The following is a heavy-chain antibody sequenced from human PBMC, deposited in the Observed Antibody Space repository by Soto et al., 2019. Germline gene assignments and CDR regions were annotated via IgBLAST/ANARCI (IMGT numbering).Heavy chain of an antibody. CDR2: IYYSGST. J-gene: IGHJ4*02. CDR3: ARAAAGPYFDY. Sequence: NPSETLSLTCTVSGGSISSGGYYWSWIRQHPGKGLEWIGYIYYSGSTYYNPSLKSRVTISVDTSKNQFSLKLSSVTAADTAVYYCARAAAGPYFDYWGQGTLVTVSS. V-gene: IGHV4-31*03. CDR1: GGSISSGGYY. D-gene: IGHD6-13*01.